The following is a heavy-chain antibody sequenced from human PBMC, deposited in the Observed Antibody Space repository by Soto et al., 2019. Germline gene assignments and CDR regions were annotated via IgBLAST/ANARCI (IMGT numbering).Heavy chain of an antibody. Sequence: GGSLRLSCAASGFTFSSYAMSWVRQAPGKGLEWVSAISGSGGSTYYADSVKGRFTISRDNSKNTLYLQMNSLRAEDTAVYYCAKATGGRFLEWPKPNNWYFDLWGRGTLVTVSS. CDR1: GFTFSSYA. V-gene: IGHV3-23*01. D-gene: IGHD3-3*01. CDR3: AKATGGRFLEWPKPNNWYFDL. CDR2: ISGSGGST. J-gene: IGHJ2*01.